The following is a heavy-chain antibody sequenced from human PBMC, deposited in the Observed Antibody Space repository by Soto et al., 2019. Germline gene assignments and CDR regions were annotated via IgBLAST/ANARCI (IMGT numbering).Heavy chain of an antibody. CDR2: ISAYNGNT. CDR1: GYTFTRYG. J-gene: IGHJ4*02. Sequence: QVQLVQSGAEVKRPGASVKVSCKASGYTFTRYGISWVRQSPGQGLEWMGWISAYNGNTIYAQQLQGRGTMTTDTATRTAYMELRSRRSDDTAVYYCARGEYVFLFDYWGQGTLVTVSS. V-gene: IGHV1-18*01. CDR3: ARGEYVFLFDY. D-gene: IGHD2-21*01.